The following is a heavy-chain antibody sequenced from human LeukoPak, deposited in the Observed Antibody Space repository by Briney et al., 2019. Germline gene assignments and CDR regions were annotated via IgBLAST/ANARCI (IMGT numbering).Heavy chain of an antibody. CDR1: GFTFSNEA. CDR3: TKVRSGSSNRALRIFDY. CDR2: ISPGGGTT. D-gene: IGHD1-14*01. V-gene: IGHV3-23*01. J-gene: IGHJ4*02. Sequence: GGSLRLSCAVSGFTFSNEAMGWVRQLRGGGLEWVSTISPGGGTTYYAESMKGRFTISRDNSKSILYLEMNSLRVEDTAVYYCTKVRSGSSNRALRIFDYWGQGALVTVSS.